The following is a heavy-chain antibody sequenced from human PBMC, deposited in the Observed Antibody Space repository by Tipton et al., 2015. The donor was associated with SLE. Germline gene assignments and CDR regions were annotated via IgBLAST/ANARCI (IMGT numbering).Heavy chain of an antibody. CDR1: GGSFSGYY. Sequence: LSLTCAVYGGSFSGYYWSWVRQAPGKGLEWVSAISGSGGSTYYADSVKGRFTISRDNSKNTLYLQMNSLRAEDTAVYYCAKEGSSGWYWYFDLWGRGTLVTVSS. D-gene: IGHD6-19*01. J-gene: IGHJ2*01. CDR2: ISGSGGST. V-gene: IGHV3-23*01. CDR3: AKEGSSGWYWYFDL.